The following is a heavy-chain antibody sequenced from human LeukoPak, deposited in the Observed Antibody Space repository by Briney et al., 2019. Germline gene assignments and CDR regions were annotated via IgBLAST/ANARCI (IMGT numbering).Heavy chain of an antibody. D-gene: IGHD2-15*01. CDR1: GFTFSSYD. CDR2: IGTAGDT. CDR3: AREYCSGGGCPILY. Sequence: GGSLRLSCAASGFTFSSYDMHWVRQPTGKGLEWVSAIGTAGDTYYPGSVKGRFTISRENAKNSLYLQMNSLRAGDTAVYYCAREYCSGGGCPILYWGQGTLVTVSS. J-gene: IGHJ4*02. V-gene: IGHV3-13*04.